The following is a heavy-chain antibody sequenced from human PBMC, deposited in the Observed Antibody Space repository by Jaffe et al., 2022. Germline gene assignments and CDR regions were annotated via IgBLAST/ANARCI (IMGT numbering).Heavy chain of an antibody. CDR2: IRSKSDGGTT. V-gene: IGHV3-15*01. CDR1: GFTFSNAW. Sequence: EVQLVESGGGLVKPGGSLTLSCTASGFTFSNAWMSWVRQAPGKGLEWIGRIRSKSDGGTTDYAAPVKGRFSISRDDSKNTLYLQVNSLKTEDTAVYYCTTDLDHDYIWGSYRSPGYWGQGTLVTVSS. J-gene: IGHJ4*02. D-gene: IGHD3-16*02. CDR3: TTDLDHDYIWGSYRSPGY.